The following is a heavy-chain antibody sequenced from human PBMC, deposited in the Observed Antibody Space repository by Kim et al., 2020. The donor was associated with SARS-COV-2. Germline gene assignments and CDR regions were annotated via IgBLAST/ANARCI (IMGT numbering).Heavy chain of an antibody. CDR3: ARRKTGYGVDV. Sequence: SQTLSLTCAISGDSVSSDNEWHWIGQSPSRGLEWLGRTYYRSKWYSDYAESLKSRITIKADTSKNQFSLQLSSVTPEDTAVYYCARRKTGYGVDVWGQGTTVTVSS. CDR2: TYYRSKWYS. CDR1: GDSVSSDNE. J-gene: IGHJ6*02. V-gene: IGHV6-1*01.